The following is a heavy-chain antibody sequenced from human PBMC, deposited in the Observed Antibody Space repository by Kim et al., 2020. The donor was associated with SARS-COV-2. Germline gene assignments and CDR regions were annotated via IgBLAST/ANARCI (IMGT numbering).Heavy chain of an antibody. CDR1: GFTFSSYS. Sequence: GGSLRLSCAASGFTFSSYSVNWVRQAPWKGLEWVSSISISSTYIFYADSVKGRCTISSDNAKNSLYLQMNSLRAEDTAVFYFARGPPRRGAFDIWGQVI. CDR2: ISISSTYI. CDR3: ARGPPRRGAFDI. V-gene: IGHV3-21*01. J-gene: IGHJ3*02.